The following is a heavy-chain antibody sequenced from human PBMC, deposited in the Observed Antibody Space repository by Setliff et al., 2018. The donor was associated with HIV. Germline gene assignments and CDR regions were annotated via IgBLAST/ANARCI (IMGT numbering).Heavy chain of an antibody. CDR2: ISSGGEIM. Sequence: ASVKVSCAASGFTFSSYSMNWVRQAPGKGLEWVSAISSGGEIMFYADSVKGRFTISRDNSKNTLYLQMISLRADDTAVYYCAKSLLVAGNDYWGQGTLVTVSS. V-gene: IGHV3-23*01. D-gene: IGHD2-8*02. J-gene: IGHJ4*02. CDR1: GFTFSSYS. CDR3: AKSLLVAGNDY.